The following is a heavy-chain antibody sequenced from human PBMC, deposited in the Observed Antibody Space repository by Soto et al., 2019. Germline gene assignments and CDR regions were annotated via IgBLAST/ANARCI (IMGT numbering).Heavy chain of an antibody. V-gene: IGHV1-69*01. D-gene: IGHD3-10*01. CDR1: VGTFSSYA. CDR3: ARVTWRFGELHPVSYYYYYGMDV. J-gene: IGHJ6*02. CDR2: IIPIFGTA. Sequence: QVQLVQSGAEVKKPGSSVKVSCKASVGTFSSYAISWVRQAPGQGLEWMGGIIPIFGTANYAQKFQGRVTITADESTSTAYMELSSLRSEDTAVYYCARVTWRFGELHPVSYYYYYGMDVWGQGTTVTVSS.